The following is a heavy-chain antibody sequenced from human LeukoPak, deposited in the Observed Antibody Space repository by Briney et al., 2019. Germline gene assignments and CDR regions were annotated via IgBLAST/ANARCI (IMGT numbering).Heavy chain of an antibody. D-gene: IGHD2-21*01. Sequence: GASVKVSCKASGYTFTSYDINWVRQATGQGLEWMGWINPNSGGTNYAQKFQGRVTMTRDTSISTAYMELSRLRSDDTAVYYCARDSLSCGGDCSLAFDYWGQGTLVTVSS. CDR1: GYTFTSYD. J-gene: IGHJ4*02. CDR2: INPNSGGT. CDR3: ARDSLSCGGDCSLAFDY. V-gene: IGHV1-2*02.